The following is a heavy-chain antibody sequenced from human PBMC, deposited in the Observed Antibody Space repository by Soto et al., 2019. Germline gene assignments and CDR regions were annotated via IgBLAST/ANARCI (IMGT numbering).Heavy chain of an antibody. Sequence: VQLLESGGGLVQPGGSLRLSCAASGFTFSSYAMHWVRQAPGKGLEWVAVISYDGSNKYYADSVKGRFTISRDNSKNTLYLQMNSLRAEDTAVYYCARGHSSSWSRYFDYWGQGTLVTVSS. J-gene: IGHJ4*02. V-gene: IGHV3-30-3*01. CDR2: ISYDGSNK. CDR3: ARGHSSSWSRYFDY. D-gene: IGHD6-13*01. CDR1: GFTFSSYA.